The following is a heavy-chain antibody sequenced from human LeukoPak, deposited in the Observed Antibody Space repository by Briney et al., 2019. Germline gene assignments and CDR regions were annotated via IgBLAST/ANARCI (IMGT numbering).Heavy chain of an antibody. J-gene: IGHJ4*02. V-gene: IGHV1-46*01. D-gene: IGHD1-14*01. CDR2: SNPSGGDT. CDR3: AREVMDNLRFDY. CDR1: GYTFTSYY. Sequence: GASVKVSCKASGYTFTSYYMHWVRQAPGQGLEWMGISNPSGGDTSYAQKFQGRLTMTRDTSTNTVYMELTSLRSEDTAVYYCAREVMDNLRFDYWGQGTLVTVSS.